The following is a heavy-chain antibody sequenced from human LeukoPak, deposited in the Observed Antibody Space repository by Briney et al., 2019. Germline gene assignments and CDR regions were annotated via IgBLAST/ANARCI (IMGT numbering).Heavy chain of an antibody. D-gene: IGHD3-10*01. CDR2: IIPILDVA. Sequence: ASVKVSCKASGGSFNTYVITWVRQAPGQGLEWMGRIIPILDVANFAQKFQGRVTITADKSTNTAHMELSSLRSEDTAVYYCARDPDSITMVRGALDYWGQGTLVTVSS. V-gene: IGHV1-69*04. J-gene: IGHJ4*02. CDR1: GGSFNTYV. CDR3: ARDPDSITMVRGALDY.